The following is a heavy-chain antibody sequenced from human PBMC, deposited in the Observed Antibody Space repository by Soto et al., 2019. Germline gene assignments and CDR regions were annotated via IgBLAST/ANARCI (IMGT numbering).Heavy chain of an antibody. J-gene: IGHJ5*02. CDR2: IWYEGTTK. CDR3: ARDVGSSGSSRWLDT. Sequence: PGGSLRLSCVASGFTLSNYGMHWVRQAPGKGLEWIALIWYEGTTKYSTDSMKGRFSISRDQSKSTLYLQVNSLRAEDTATYYCARDVGSSGSSRWLDTWGQGTLVTFS. CDR1: GFTLSNYG. V-gene: IGHV3-33*01. D-gene: IGHD3-10*01.